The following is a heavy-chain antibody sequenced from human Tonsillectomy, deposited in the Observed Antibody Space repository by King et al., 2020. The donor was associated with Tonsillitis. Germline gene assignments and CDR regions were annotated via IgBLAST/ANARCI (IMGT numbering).Heavy chain of an antibody. D-gene: IGHD3-10*01. CDR1: GGTFSDYY. Sequence: VQLQQWGAGLLRPSETLSLTCAVSGGTFSDYYWSWIRQPPGKGLEWIGETNHSGSTNYNASLKSRVTISVDTSKNQFSLKVSSVTAADTAVYYCASISGGHYHGTCAHNASNCFDPWGQGTLVTVSS. CDR2: TNHSGST. V-gene: IGHV4-34*01. J-gene: IGHJ5*02. CDR3: ASISGGHYHGTCAHNASNCFDP.